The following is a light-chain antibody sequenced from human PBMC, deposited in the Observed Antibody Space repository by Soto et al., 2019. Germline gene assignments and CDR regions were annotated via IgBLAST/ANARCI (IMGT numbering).Light chain of an antibody. V-gene: IGLV2-23*02. Sequence: QSALTQPASVSGSPGQSIAISCTGTSSDVGGYDRVSWYQQPPDKAPTLMIYEVNKRPSGVSSRFSGSKSGNTASLTISGLQAEDGAGYYRCSSVGSPNWVFCGGTTPTVL. CDR2: EVN. J-gene: IGLJ3*02. CDR3: CSSVGSPNWV. CDR1: SSDVGGYDR.